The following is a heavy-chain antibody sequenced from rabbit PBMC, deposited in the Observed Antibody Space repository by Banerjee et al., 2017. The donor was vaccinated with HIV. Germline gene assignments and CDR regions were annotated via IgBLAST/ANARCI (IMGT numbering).Heavy chain of an antibody. V-gene: IGHV1S45*01. D-gene: IGHD8-1*01. CDR2: VYDGSASST. CDR3: ARYADSSYYTFSL. J-gene: IGHJ4*01. Sequence: EESGGDLVKPEGSLTLTCTASGFSFSSSYWICWVRQTPGKVLELIACVYDGSASSTSYATWAKGRFTISKTSSTTVTLQMTSLTAADTATYFCARYADSSYYTFSLWGQGTLVTVS. CDR1: GFSFSSSYW.